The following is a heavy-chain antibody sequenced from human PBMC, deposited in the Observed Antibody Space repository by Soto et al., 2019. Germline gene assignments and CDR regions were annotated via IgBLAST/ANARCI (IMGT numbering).Heavy chain of an antibody. CDR2: IYYSGST. J-gene: IGHJ5*02. V-gene: IGHV4-39*01. Sequence: SETLSLTCTVSGGSISSSSYYWGWIRQPPGKGLEWIGSIYYSGSTYYNPSLKSRVTISVDTSKNQFSLKLSSVTAADTAVYYCARHNSKIAGFGDKWLDPRGQGTLVPV. CDR1: GGSISSSSYY. CDR3: ARHNSKIAGFGDKWLDP. D-gene: IGHD3-16*01.